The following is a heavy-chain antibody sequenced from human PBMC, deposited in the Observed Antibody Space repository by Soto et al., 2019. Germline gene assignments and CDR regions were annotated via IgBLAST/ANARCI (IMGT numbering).Heavy chain of an antibody. CDR2: IISIFGTA. V-gene: IGHV1-69*13. CDR1: GGTFSSYA. J-gene: IGHJ5*02. CDR3: ARWTAVAGTRNWFEP. Sequence: SVKVSCKASGGTFSSYAISWVRQAPGQGLEWMGGIISIFGTANYAQKFQGRVTITADESTSTAYMELSSLRSEDTAVYYCARWTAVAGTRNWFEPWGQGTLVTVSS. D-gene: IGHD6-19*01.